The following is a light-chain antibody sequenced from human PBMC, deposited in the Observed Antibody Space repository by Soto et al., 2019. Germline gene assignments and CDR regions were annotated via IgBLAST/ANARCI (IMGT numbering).Light chain of an antibody. V-gene: IGKV1-39*01. CDR2: AVS. J-gene: IGKJ1*01. CDR3: QQSYSAPRP. Sequence: DIQMTQSPSSLSASVGDRVTITCRASQRISSYLNWYQQKPGKAPKILIYAVSNLQSGVPSKFSGSGSGTDFTLTISSLQAEDFATYYCQQSYSAPRPFGQGPKVEIK. CDR1: QRISSY.